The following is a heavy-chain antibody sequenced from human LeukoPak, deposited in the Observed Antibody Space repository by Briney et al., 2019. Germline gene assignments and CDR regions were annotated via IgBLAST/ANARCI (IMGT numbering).Heavy chain of an antibody. CDR2: IYTSGST. V-gene: IGHV4-61*02. J-gene: IGHJ4*02. CDR3: AREGRTYYYDSSGYST. CDR1: GGSISSGSYY. D-gene: IGHD3-22*01. Sequence: PSQTLSLTCTVSGGSISSGSYYWSWIRQPAGEGLEWIGRIYTSGSTNYNPSLKSRVTISVDTSKNQFSLKLSSVTAADTAVYYCAREGRTYYYDSSGYSTRGQGTLVTVSS.